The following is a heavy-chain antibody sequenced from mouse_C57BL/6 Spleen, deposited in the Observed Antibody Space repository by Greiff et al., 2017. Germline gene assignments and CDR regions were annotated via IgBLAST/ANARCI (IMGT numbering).Heavy chain of an antibody. D-gene: IGHD1-1*01. V-gene: IGHV1-61*01. CDR2: IYPSDSET. J-gene: IGHJ3*01. CDR1: GYTFTSYW. CDR3: ARGVTTVVAEAY. Sequence: VQLQQPGAELVRPGSSVKLSCKASGYTFTSYWMDWVKQRPGQGLEWIGNIYPSDSETHYNQKFKDKATLTVDKSSSKAYMQLSSLTSEDSAVYYCARGVTTVVAEAYWGQGTLVTVSA.